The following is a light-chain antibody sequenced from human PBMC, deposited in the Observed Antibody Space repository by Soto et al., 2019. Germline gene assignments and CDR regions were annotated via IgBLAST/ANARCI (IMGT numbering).Light chain of an antibody. CDR2: GAS. V-gene: IGKV3-20*01. Sequence: ESVLTQSPGTLSLSPGERATLSCRASQSVSSSYLAWDQHKPVQAPRLPLCGASSRAPCIPDRFIGSVSGTDFTLTISRLEPEDFAVYYCQQYGSSPRTFGQGTKVEIK. J-gene: IGKJ1*01. CDR1: QSVSSSY. CDR3: QQYGSSPRT.